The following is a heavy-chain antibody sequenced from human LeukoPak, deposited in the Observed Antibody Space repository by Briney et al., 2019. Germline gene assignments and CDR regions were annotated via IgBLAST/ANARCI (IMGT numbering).Heavy chain of an antibody. V-gene: IGHV4-59*01. CDR1: GGSISGYY. Sequence: SETLSLTCSVSGGSISGYYWSWIRQPPGKGLEWIGHMYCNGNTNYNASLKSRLTISVDTSKNEFSLKLTSVTAADTAVYYCARVKELIVVGGEIGMDVWGQGATVSVSS. D-gene: IGHD2/OR15-2a*01. CDR3: ARVKELIVVGGEIGMDV. J-gene: IGHJ6*02. CDR2: MYCNGNT.